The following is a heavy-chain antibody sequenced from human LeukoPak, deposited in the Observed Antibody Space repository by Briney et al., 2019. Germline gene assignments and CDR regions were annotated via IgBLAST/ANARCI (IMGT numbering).Heavy chain of an antibody. Sequence: RGSLSPSCAASGFTFRVYSMSWVRQAPGKGLEWVSSISDNGVTTSYADSVKGRFTVSRDNSKNMVYLQMNSLRAEDTALYYCAKAIAYFDSRGSPQGAFAHGGGRTLVAVSS. D-gene: IGHD3-22*01. CDR3: AKAIAYFDSRGSPQGAFAH. V-gene: IGHV3-23*01. CDR1: GFTFRVYS. CDR2: ISDNGVTT. J-gene: IGHJ4*02.